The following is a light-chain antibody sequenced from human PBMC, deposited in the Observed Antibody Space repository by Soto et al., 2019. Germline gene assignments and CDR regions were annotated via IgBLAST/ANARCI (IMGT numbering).Light chain of an antibody. V-gene: IGKV3-11*01. CDR2: DTS. CDR3: QPYGDSPT. CDR1: ESIRGL. Sequence: CRASESIRGLLAWYQQRPGQPPRLLIYDTSNRATGIPARFSGSGSGTYFSLPIITLEPEDFAVYYGQPYGDSPTFGGGTKVDIK. J-gene: IGKJ4*01.